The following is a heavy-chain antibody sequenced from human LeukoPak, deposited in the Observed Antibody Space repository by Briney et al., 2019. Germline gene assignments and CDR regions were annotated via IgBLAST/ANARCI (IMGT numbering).Heavy chain of an antibody. CDR3: TRAARYSSPPYFDY. J-gene: IGHJ4*02. D-gene: IGHD6-13*01. V-gene: IGHV3-49*04. Sequence: GGSLRLSCAASGFTFSSYSMNWVRQAPGKGLEWVGFIRSKAYGGTTEYAASVKGRFTISRDDSKSIAYLQMNSLKTEDTAVYYCTRAARYSSPPYFDYWGQGTLVTVSS. CDR2: IRSKAYGGTT. CDR1: GFTFSSYS.